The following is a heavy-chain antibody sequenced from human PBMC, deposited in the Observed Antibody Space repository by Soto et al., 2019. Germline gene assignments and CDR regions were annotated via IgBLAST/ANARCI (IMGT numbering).Heavy chain of an antibody. V-gene: IGHV1-18*01. CDR1: GYNFFDYG. Sequence: QIQLVQSGAEVKKPGASVKVSCKASGYNFFDYGVSWVRQAPGQGLEWMGWVSPKSGNTDYARKVQGRVTMTTDISTSTAYMELRGLISHDTGVYYCARGRTVSSIGPLLVWGQGTLVSVSS. CDR2: VSPKSGNT. CDR3: ARGRTVSSIGPLLV. J-gene: IGHJ1*01. D-gene: IGHD1-1*01.